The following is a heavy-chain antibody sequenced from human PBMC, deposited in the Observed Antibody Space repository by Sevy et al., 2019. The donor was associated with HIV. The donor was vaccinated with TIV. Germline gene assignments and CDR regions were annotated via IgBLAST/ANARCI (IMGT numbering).Heavy chain of an antibody. J-gene: IGHJ6*02. CDR1: GFTFSDYY. Sequence: GGSLRLSCAASGFTFSDYYMSWIRQAPGKGLEWVSYISSSGSTIYYADSVKGRFTISRDNAKNSLYLQMNSLRAEDTAVYYCARSLMVTTAKGLYYYYGMDVWGQGTTVTVSS. CDR2: ISSSGSTI. D-gene: IGHD4-17*01. V-gene: IGHV3-11*01. CDR3: ARSLMVTTAKGLYYYYGMDV.